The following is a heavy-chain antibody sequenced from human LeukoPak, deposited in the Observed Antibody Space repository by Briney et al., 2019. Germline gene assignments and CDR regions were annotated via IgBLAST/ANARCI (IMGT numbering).Heavy chain of an antibody. D-gene: IGHD2-15*01. Sequence: SETLSLTCAVYGGSFNSYYWSWIRQPPGKGLEWIGEINHSGSTNYNPSLKSRVTISVDTSKNQFSLKLSSVTAADTAVYYCARVGSRRRNGYFDYWGQGTLVTVSS. CDR2: INHSGST. CDR3: ARVGSRRRNGYFDY. J-gene: IGHJ4*02. V-gene: IGHV4-34*01. CDR1: GGSFNSYY.